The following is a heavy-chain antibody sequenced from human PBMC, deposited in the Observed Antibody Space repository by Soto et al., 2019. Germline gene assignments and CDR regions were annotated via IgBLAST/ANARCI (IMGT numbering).Heavy chain of an antibody. CDR1: GFTFSSYD. D-gene: IGHD3-22*01. J-gene: IGHJ3*02. CDR2: IGTAGDT. V-gene: IGHV3-13*01. Sequence: GGSLRLSCAASGFTFSSYDMHWVRQATGKGLEWVSAIGTAGDTYYPGSVKGRFTISRENAKISLYLQMNSLRAEDTAVYYCARGTHYYDSSGDAFDIWGQGTMVTVSS. CDR3: ARGTHYYDSSGDAFDI.